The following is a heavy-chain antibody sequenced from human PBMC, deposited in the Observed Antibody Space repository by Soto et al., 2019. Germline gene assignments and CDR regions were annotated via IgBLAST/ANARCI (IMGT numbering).Heavy chain of an antibody. CDR2: IRSKVHGETT. CDR3: TTDSYTSTRVVRFDE. D-gene: IGHD3-3*01. J-gene: IGHJ4*01. CDR1: GFDFNNAW. Sequence: PGGSLRLSCAASGFDFNNAWINWVRQAPGKGLEWIGRIRSKVHGETTDFAVSVRGRFAITRDDSRNMVYMQMNALNTEDTAMYYCTTDSYTSTRVVRFDEWGLGTRVTVSS. V-gene: IGHV3-15*07.